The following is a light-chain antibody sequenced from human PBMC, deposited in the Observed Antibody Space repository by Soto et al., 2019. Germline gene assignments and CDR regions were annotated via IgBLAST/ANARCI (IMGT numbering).Light chain of an antibody. CDR3: QQYNSYTWT. Sequence: DIQMTQSPSTLSASVGDRVTITCRASQSISSWLAWYQQKPGKAPKLLIYDASSLESGVPSRFSGSGSGTEFTHTISSLQTDDFATYCFQQYNSYTWTFGQGTKVEIK. CDR2: DAS. V-gene: IGKV1-5*01. J-gene: IGKJ1*01. CDR1: QSISSW.